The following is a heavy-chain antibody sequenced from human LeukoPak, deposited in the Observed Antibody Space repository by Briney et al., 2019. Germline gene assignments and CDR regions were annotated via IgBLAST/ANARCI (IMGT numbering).Heavy chain of an antibody. Sequence: SETLSLTCTVSNGSISSSSYYWGWIRQPPGKGLEWIGSIYYSGSTYYNPSLKSRVTISVDTSKNQFSLKLSSVTAADTAVYYCARAAGWSQYYFDYWGQGTLVTVSS. CDR3: ARAAGWSQYYFDY. CDR2: IYYSGST. CDR1: NGSISSSSYY. D-gene: IGHD6-19*01. V-gene: IGHV4-39*07. J-gene: IGHJ4*02.